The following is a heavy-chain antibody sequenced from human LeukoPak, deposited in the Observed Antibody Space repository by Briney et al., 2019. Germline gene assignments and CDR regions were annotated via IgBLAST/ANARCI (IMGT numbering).Heavy chain of an antibody. Sequence: SVKVSCKTSGGAFSSYDISWLRQAPGQGLEWMGGITPIFGTANYAQKFQGRVTITAVESMSTAYMELSSLRSEDTAVYYCARGWLAETTVVTPYNYWGHGTLVTVSS. CDR3: ARGWLAETTVVTPYNY. CDR1: GGAFSSYD. CDR2: ITPIFGTA. V-gene: IGHV1-69*13. D-gene: IGHD4-23*01. J-gene: IGHJ4*01.